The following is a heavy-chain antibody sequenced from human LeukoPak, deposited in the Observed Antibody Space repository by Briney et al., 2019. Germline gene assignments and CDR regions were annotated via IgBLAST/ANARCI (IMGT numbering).Heavy chain of an antibody. Sequence: GGSLRLSCAASGLSFSDYWMSWVRQAPGKGLEWVANIKKDGSEKYYVDSVKGRLTISRDNAKNSLYLQMNSLRVDDTAVYYCASRPLWFGEFDFWGQGTLVTVSS. D-gene: IGHD3-10*01. CDR3: ASRPLWFGEFDF. CDR1: GLSFSDYW. J-gene: IGHJ4*02. V-gene: IGHV3-7*05. CDR2: IKKDGSEK.